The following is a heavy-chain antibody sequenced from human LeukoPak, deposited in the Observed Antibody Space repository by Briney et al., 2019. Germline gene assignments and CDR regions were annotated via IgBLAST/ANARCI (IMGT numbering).Heavy chain of an antibody. Sequence: PGGSLRLSCAASGFTFSSYAMSWVRQAPGKGLEWVSAISGSGGSTYYADSVKGRFTISRDNARNSLYLQMNSLRAEDTAVYYCARVGPGTIDYWGQGTLVTVSS. J-gene: IGHJ4*02. CDR1: GFTFSSYA. CDR3: ARVGPGTIDY. CDR2: ISGSGGST. V-gene: IGHV3-23*01.